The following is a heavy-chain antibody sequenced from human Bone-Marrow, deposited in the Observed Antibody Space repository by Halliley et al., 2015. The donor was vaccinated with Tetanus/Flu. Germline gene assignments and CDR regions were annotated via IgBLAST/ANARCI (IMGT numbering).Heavy chain of an antibody. CDR1: GDSVSSNSAA. CDR3: ARDEDLGSDWSECSFDY. J-gene: IGHJ4*02. D-gene: IGHD6-19*01. Sequence: LVKPTQTLSLTCAISGDSVSSNSAAWNWIRQSPSRGLEWLGKTYYRSKWYHEYALSVESRITISPDTSKNQFSLHLNSVTPEDSAVYFCARDEDLGSDWSECSFDYWGQGTLVTVSS. V-gene: IGHV6-1*01. CDR2: TYYRSKWYH.